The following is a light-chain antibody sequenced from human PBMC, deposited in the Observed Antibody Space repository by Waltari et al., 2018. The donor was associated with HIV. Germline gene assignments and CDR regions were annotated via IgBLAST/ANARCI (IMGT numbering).Light chain of an antibody. J-gene: IGLJ2*01. CDR3: GTWDSSLGAGGV. Sequence: QSVLTQPPSVSAAPGQKVTISCSGSSSNIGNNYVSWYQQLPGTAPKLLIYEKNKRPSGIPDRFSGSKSGTSATLGITGLQTGDEADYYCGTWDSSLGAGGVFGGGTKLTVL. V-gene: IGLV1-51*01. CDR2: EKN. CDR1: SSNIGNNY.